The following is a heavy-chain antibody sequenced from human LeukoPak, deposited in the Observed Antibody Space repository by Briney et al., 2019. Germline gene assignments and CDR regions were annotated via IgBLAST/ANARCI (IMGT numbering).Heavy chain of an antibody. CDR1: GGSVTSYY. CDR3: AKMVHTEQWLVPFDY. CDR2: IHYSGSN. Sequence: SETLSLTCSVSGGSVTSYYWSWIRQPPGKGLEWIGHIHYSGSNNYNPSLKSRVTMFVDKSKNQISLRLSSVTAADTAVYYCAKMVHTEQWLVPFDYWGQGTLVTVSS. D-gene: IGHD6-19*01. V-gene: IGHV4-59*08. J-gene: IGHJ4*02.